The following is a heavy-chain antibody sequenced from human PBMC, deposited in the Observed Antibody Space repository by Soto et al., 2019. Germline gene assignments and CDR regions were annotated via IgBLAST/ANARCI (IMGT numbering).Heavy chain of an antibody. D-gene: IGHD3-10*01. V-gene: IGHV1-69*01. CDR3: ARDRDDYGSGNYYNRIDF. J-gene: IGHJ4*02. Sequence: QVQLVQSGAEVKKPGSSVKVSCTASGGIFSTYAISWLRQAPGQGLEWMGGIIPLFGTPNYAQRFQGRVTITADESTSTAYMELSRVRSEDTAVYYCARDRDDYGSGNYYNRIDFWGQGTLVTVSS. CDR1: GGIFSTYA. CDR2: IIPLFGTP.